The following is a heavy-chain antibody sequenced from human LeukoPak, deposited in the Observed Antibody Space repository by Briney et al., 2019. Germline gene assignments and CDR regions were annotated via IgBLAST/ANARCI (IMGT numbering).Heavy chain of an antibody. D-gene: IGHD3-22*01. J-gene: IGHJ4*02. CDR1: GYTFTSYY. CDR2: INPSGGST. CDR3: ARAGGDYDSSGYSPFDY. V-gene: IGHV1-46*01. Sequence: ASVKVSCKASGYTFTSYYMHWVRQAPGQGLERMGIINPSGGSTSYAQKFQGRVTMTRDMSTSTVYMELSSLRSEDTAVYYCARAGGDYDSSGYSPFDYWGQGTLVTVSS.